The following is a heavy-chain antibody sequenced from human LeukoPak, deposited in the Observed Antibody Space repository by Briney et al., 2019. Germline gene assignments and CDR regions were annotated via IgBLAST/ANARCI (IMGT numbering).Heavy chain of an antibody. Sequence: ASAKVSCKASGYTFTGYYMHWVRQAPGQGLEWMGWINPNSGNTNYAQKLQGRVTMTTDTSTSTAYMELRSLRSDDTAVYYCARGSSSNFDYWGQGTLVTVSS. CDR3: ARGSSSNFDY. J-gene: IGHJ4*02. CDR1: GYTFTGYY. V-gene: IGHV1-18*04. D-gene: IGHD2-15*01. CDR2: INPNSGNT.